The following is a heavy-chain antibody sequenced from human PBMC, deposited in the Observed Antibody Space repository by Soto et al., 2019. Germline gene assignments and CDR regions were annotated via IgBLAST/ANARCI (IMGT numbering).Heavy chain of an antibody. Sequence: SGPTLVNPTQTLTLTCAFSGFSLSTGGMCVSWIRQPPGKALEWLALIDWDDTKYYSTSLKSRLTISKDTSKNQLALTMTNMGPVDTATYYCARTLVGATRISHSYFDCWGQGTLVTVSS. CDR2: IDWDDTK. CDR1: GFSLSTGGMC. D-gene: IGHD1-26*01. V-gene: IGHV2-70*01. CDR3: ARTLVGATRISHSYFDC. J-gene: IGHJ4*02.